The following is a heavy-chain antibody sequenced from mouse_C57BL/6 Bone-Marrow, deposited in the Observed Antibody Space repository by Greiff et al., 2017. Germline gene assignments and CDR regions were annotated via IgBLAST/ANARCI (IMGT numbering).Heavy chain of an antibody. CDR3: ARRADYGSSYGY. Sequence: VQLKQSGPELVKPGASVKISCKASGYSFTGYYMNWVKQSPEKSLEWIGEINPSTGGTTYNQKFKAKATLTVDKSSSTAYMQLKSLTSEDSAVYYCARRADYGSSYGYWGQGTLVTVSA. V-gene: IGHV1-42*01. CDR2: INPSTGGT. J-gene: IGHJ3*01. D-gene: IGHD1-1*01. CDR1: GYSFTGYY.